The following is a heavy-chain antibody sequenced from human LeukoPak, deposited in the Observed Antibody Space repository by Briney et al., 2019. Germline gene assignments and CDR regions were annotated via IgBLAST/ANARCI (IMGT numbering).Heavy chain of an antibody. J-gene: IGHJ6*02. V-gene: IGHV4-39*01. D-gene: IGHD6-19*01. Sequence: SETLSLTCTVSGGSISSSSYYWGWIRQPPGKGLEWIGSIYYSGSTYYNPSLKSRVTISVDTSKNQFSLKLSSVTAADTAVYYRARHIKQWLPNYYYYGMDVWGQGTTVTVSS. CDR1: GGSISSSSYY. CDR3: ARHIKQWLPNYYYYGMDV. CDR2: IYYSGST.